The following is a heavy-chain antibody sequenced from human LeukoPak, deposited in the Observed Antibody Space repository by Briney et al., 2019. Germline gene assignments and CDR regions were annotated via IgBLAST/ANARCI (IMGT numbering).Heavy chain of an antibody. V-gene: IGHV3-30*18. J-gene: IGHJ4*02. Sequence: GGTLRLSCAASGFTFSTYGMHWVRQAPGKGLEWVAVVSYDASTIYYADSVKGRFTISRDNSKNTLFLQMNSLRPEDTAVYHCAKVALFSGYYPPFDYWGQGTLVTVSS. D-gene: IGHD3-22*01. CDR2: VSYDASTI. CDR3: AKVALFSGYYPPFDY. CDR1: GFTFSTYG.